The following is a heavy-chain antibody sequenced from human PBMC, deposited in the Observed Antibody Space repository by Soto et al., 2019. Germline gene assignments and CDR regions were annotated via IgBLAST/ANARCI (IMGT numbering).Heavy chain of an antibody. D-gene: IGHD2-15*01. Sequence: GGSLRLSCAASGFTFSSYGMHWVRQAPGKGLEWVAVIWYDGSNKYYADSVKGRFTISRDNSKNTLYLQMNSLRAEDTAVYYCARSTTGGVVAATQFDYWGQGTLVTVSS. V-gene: IGHV3-33*01. CDR1: GFTFSSYG. J-gene: IGHJ4*02. CDR3: ARSTTGGVVAATQFDY. CDR2: IWYDGSNK.